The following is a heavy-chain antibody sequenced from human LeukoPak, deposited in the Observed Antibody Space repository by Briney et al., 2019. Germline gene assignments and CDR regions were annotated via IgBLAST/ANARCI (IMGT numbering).Heavy chain of an antibody. J-gene: IGHJ3*02. CDR3: AKGSSWHRLDM. Sequence: PGGSLRLSCAASGFTFSSYAMNRVRQAPGKGLEWVSAISGGADSAYYADSVKGRFTISRDNSKNTLYLQMNSLRVEDTAVYYCAKGSSWHRLDMWGQGTMVTVSS. CDR1: GFTFSSYA. D-gene: IGHD6-13*01. CDR2: ISGGADSA. V-gene: IGHV3-23*01.